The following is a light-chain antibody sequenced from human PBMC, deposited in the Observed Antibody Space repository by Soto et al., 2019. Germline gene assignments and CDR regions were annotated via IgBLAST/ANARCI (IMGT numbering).Light chain of an antibody. CDR1: QSVGSRW. CDR3: QQYYSSRT. J-gene: IGKJ1*01. Sequence: EIVLTQSPGTVSLSPGERATLSCRASQSVGSRWLAWYQQKPGQAPRVLIYGGSNRAAGIPDRFSGSGSGTAFTLTISRLEPEDFAVYYGQQYYSSRTFGQGTKVEMK. CDR2: GGS. V-gene: IGKV3-20*01.